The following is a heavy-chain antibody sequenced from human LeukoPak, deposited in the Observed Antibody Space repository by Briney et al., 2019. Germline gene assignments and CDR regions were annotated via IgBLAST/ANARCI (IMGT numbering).Heavy chain of an antibody. CDR3: ASESGSYSPFDY. V-gene: IGHV4-4*02. Sequence: PSETLSLTCAVSGGSISSSNWWSWVRQPPGKGLEWIGRIYTSGSTNYNPSLKSRVTMSVDTSKNQFSLKLSSVTAADTAVYYCASESGSYSPFDYWGQGTLVTVSS. CDR1: GGSISSSNW. CDR2: IYTSGST. D-gene: IGHD1-26*01. J-gene: IGHJ4*02.